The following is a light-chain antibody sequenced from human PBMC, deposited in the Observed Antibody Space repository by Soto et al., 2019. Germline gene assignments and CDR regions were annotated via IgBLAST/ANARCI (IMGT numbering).Light chain of an antibody. CDR3: MQSTQASWS. Sequence: DIVMTQTPLSSPVTLGQAASISCRSSQSLVHNDGNTYLSWFQQRTGQPPSLLIYKVSDRFSGVPDRVSGSGAGTDFTLTISRVEAEDVGCYYCMQSTQASWSFGQGTKVEIK. CDR1: QSLVHNDGNTY. CDR2: KVS. J-gene: IGKJ1*01. V-gene: IGKV2-24*01.